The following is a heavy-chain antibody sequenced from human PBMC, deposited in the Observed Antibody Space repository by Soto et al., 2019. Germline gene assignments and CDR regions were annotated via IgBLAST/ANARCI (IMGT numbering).Heavy chain of an antibody. Sequence: GGSLRLSCAASGFGFSTHALTWVRQAPGKGLEWLSSITNTGLTTHYADSVKGRFTISRENSRNTLHLQMNNLRVDDTAIYYCAKGFDYGVTKHIDHWGQGTVVTVSS. CDR1: GFGFSTHA. V-gene: IGHV3-23*01. CDR3: AKGFDYGVTKHIDH. CDR2: ITNTGLTT. D-gene: IGHD4-17*01. J-gene: IGHJ4*02.